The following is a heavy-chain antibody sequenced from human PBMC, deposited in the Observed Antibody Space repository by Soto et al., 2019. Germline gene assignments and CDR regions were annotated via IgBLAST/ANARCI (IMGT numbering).Heavy chain of an antibody. CDR2: INSDGSRV. V-gene: IGHV3-74*01. Sequence: EVQLVESGGDFVQPGGSLRLSCAASGFTFSSYWMHWVRQVPGKGLVWVSRINSDGSRVNYADSVKGRFAISRDNAKNTLYLHVNSLTVEDTALYSCARGGSGAYYQDYWGRGTLVTVSS. D-gene: IGHD3-22*01. J-gene: IGHJ4*02. CDR1: GFTFSSYW. CDR3: ARGGSGAYYQDY.